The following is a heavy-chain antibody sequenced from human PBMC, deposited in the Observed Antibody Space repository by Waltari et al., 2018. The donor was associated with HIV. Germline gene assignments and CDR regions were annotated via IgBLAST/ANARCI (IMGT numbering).Heavy chain of an antibody. Sequence: QVQLVQSGAEVQKPGASVKVSCKAPGYTLTSYYINWVRQATGQGLEWMGWMNPNSGNTGYAQKFQGRVTMTRDTSISTAYMELSSLRSDDTAVYYCARALGRGYCSSTSCFFDYWGQGPLVTVSS. D-gene: IGHD2-2*01. CDR1: GYTLTSYY. CDR2: MNPNSGNT. CDR3: ARALGRGYCSSTSCFFDY. V-gene: IGHV1-8*01. J-gene: IGHJ4*02.